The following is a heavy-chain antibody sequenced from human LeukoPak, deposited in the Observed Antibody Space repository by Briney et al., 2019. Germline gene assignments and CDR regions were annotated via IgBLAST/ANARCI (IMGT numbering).Heavy chain of an antibody. Sequence: GGSLRLSCAASGYTFTAHYIHWVRQAPGQGLEWMGWIDPNSGGTNYAQKFLGSVTMTGDTSINTAFMELSRLRSDDPAIYYCARGRGTTMVRGVITNYFDLWGRGSLVTVSS. D-gene: IGHD3-10*01. J-gene: IGHJ2*01. CDR1: GYTFTAHY. CDR2: IDPNSGGT. CDR3: ARGRGTTMVRGVITNYFDL. V-gene: IGHV1-2*02.